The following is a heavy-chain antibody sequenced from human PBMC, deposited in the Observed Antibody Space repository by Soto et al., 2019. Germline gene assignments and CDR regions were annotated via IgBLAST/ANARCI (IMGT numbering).Heavy chain of an antibody. J-gene: IGHJ4*02. CDR3: VRDQGYAFDF. CDR2: IRSGSSSI. CDR1: GFTFSSYS. Sequence: GGSLRLSCAASGFTFSSYSLNWVRQAPGKGLEWVSYIRSGSSSISYADSVKGRFTISSDNAKNSLYLQMNSLRDEDTAVYYCVRDQGYAFDFWGQGTLVTVSS. V-gene: IGHV3-48*02. D-gene: IGHD1-1*01.